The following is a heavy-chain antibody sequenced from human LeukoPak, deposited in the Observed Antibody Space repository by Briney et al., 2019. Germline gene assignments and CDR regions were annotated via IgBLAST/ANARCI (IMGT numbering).Heavy chain of an antibody. CDR2: TYYRSKLYN. CDR3: AKLHDDIAAAGTATGGYYYYMDV. V-gene: IGHV6-1*01. Sequence: SQTLSLTCAISGDSFSSNSAAWNWIRQSPSRGLEWLGRTYYRSKLYNDYAVSVKSRITINPDTSKNQFSLQLNSVTPEDTAVYYCAKLHDDIAAAGTATGGYYYYMDVWGKGTTVTVSS. D-gene: IGHD6-13*01. J-gene: IGHJ6*03. CDR1: GDSFSSNSAA.